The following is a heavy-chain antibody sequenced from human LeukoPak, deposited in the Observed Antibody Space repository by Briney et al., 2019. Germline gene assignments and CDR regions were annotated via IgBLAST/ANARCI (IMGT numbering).Heavy chain of an antibody. CDR1: GFIFSSYW. CDR2: INSDGSST. CDR3: AREYYDFWSGYPDY. Sequence: GGSLRLSCAASGFIFSSYWMHWVRQAPGKGLVWVSRINSDGSSTSYADSVKGRFTISRDNAKNTLYLQMNSLRAEDTAVYYCAREYYDFWSGYPDYWGQGTLVTVSS. V-gene: IGHV3-74*01. J-gene: IGHJ4*02. D-gene: IGHD3-3*01.